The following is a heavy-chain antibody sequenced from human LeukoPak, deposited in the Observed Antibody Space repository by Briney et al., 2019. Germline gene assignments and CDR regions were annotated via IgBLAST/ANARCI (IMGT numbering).Heavy chain of an antibody. CDR3: ARERGRGRDSPWFDY. J-gene: IGHJ4*02. CDR1: GFIVNGDF. V-gene: IGHV3-53*01. D-gene: IGHD1-26*01. CDR2: IYSDGST. Sequence: GGSLRLSCAASGFIVNGDFMSWVRQAPGKGLEWVSVIYSDGSTYYADSVEGRFTISRDNSKNTLDLQMTGLRAEDTAVYYCARERGRGRDSPWFDYWGQGTLVTVSS.